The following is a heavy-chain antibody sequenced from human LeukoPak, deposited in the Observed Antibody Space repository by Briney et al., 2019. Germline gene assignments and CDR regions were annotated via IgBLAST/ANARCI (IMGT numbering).Heavy chain of an antibody. D-gene: IGHD1-14*01. J-gene: IGHJ4*02. Sequence: PGGPLRLFCAASGVTFSSHLMHWVRQAQGTGLVWVSSIKGDGTAPNYADSVKGRFTISRDNAKSTLYLQMSSLRVEDTAVYHCVRNFATGDWGQGTLVTVSS. CDR2: IKGDGTAP. V-gene: IGHV3-74*01. CDR1: GVTFSSHL. CDR3: VRNFATGD.